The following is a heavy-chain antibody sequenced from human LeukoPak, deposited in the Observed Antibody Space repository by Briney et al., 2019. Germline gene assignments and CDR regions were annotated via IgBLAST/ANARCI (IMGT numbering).Heavy chain of an antibody. Sequence: PWGALRLSCAASGFTFSSYSMNWVRQAPGKGLEWVSYISSSSSTIYYADSVKGRFTISRDNAKNSLYLQMNSLRAEDTAVYYCAGDYYDSSGYYGGTFDPWGQGTLVTVSS. J-gene: IGHJ5*02. D-gene: IGHD3-22*01. V-gene: IGHV3-48*01. CDR1: GFTFSSYS. CDR2: ISSSSSTI. CDR3: AGDYYDSSGYYGGTFDP.